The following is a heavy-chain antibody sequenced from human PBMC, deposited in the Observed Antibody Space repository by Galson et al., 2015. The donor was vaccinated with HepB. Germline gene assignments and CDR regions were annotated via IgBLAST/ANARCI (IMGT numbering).Heavy chain of an antibody. D-gene: IGHD6-19*01. CDR2: IWKDGSNT. J-gene: IGHJ4*02. CDR3: AREDKNIAVAALDS. CDR1: GFTVSDYG. Sequence: SLRLSCAASGFTVSDYGMHWVRQAPGKGLEWLALIWKDGSNTHFSDSVKGRFTISRDNSKKTLYLQMNSLRAEDTAVYYCAREDKNIAVAALDSWGQGTMVTVSS. V-gene: IGHV3-33*08.